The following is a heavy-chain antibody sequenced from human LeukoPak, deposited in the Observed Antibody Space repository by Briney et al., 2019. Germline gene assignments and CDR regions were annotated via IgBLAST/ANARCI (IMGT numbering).Heavy chain of an antibody. CDR1: GGSISSYY. CDR2: IYTSGST. D-gene: IGHD4-23*01. J-gene: IGHJ1*01. V-gene: IGHV4-4*07. Sequence: SETLSLTCTVSGGSISSYYWSWIRQPAGKGLEWIGRIYTSGSTNYNPSRKSRVTMSVDRSKNQFSLNLNSLTAADSAMFYCARHTEVSSTPVAYFEVWGQGTQVIVSS. CDR3: ARHTEVSSTPVAYFEV.